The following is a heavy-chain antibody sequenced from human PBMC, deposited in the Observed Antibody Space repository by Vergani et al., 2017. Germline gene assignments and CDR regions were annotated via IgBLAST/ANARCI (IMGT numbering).Heavy chain of an antibody. Sequence: EVELVQSGPEMRKPGESLKISCKGSEYSLGNYWIGWVRQMPGKGLEWMGIIYHADSDTRYSPSFQGKVTIAADKSISTAFLQWYSPTASDTDLYYCARHTTYTDAWGQGTLVTVSS. CDR3: ARHTTYTDA. CDR1: EYSLGNYW. V-gene: IGHV5-51*01. J-gene: IGHJ5*02. D-gene: IGHD1-1*01. CDR2: IYHADSDT.